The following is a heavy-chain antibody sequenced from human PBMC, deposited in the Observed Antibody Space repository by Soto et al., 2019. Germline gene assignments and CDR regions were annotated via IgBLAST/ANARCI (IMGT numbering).Heavy chain of an antibody. CDR1: GGSLTRNNHY. CDR2: ILYSGST. V-gene: IGHV4-39*01. Sequence: QLQLQESGPGLVKPSETLSLTGIVSGGSLTRNNHYWGWIRQSPGKGLEWIGSILYSGSTNYNPSLKSRVTLSVETSKNQFSLKMSSVTAADTALYYCARLGSSGGDQGAYFDYWGQGTLVTVSS. CDR3: ARLGSSGGDQGAYFDY. D-gene: IGHD6-19*01. J-gene: IGHJ4*02.